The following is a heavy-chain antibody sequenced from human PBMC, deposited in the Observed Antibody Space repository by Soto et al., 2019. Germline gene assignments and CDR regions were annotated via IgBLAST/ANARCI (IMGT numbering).Heavy chain of an antibody. J-gene: IGHJ5*02. CDR3: ARAGRMVRGVIIRWFDP. CDR1: GGSISSGGYY. Sequence: QVQLQESGQGLVKPSQTLSLTCTVTGGSISSGGYYWSWIRQHPGKGLEWIGYIYYSGSTYYNPSLTLRVTISVDTSKNQFSLKLSSVTAADTAVYYCARAGRMVRGVIIRWFDPWGQGTLVTVSS. D-gene: IGHD3-10*01. CDR2: IYYSGST. V-gene: IGHV4-31*03.